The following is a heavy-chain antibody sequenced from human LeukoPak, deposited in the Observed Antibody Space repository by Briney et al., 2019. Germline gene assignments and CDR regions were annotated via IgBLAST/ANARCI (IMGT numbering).Heavy chain of an antibody. V-gene: IGHV4-61*02. CDR2: INSSGST. J-gene: IGHJ5*02. CDR3: VREVWSHNCFDP. D-gene: IGHD2-21*01. Sequence: SETLSLTCTVSGGSISIGSYYWSWFRHPPGKGLGGIGRINSSGSTNYNPSLKSRVTISVDTSKNQFSLKLTSVTAADTALYYCVREVWSHNCFDPWGQGALVTVSS. CDR1: GGSISIGSYY.